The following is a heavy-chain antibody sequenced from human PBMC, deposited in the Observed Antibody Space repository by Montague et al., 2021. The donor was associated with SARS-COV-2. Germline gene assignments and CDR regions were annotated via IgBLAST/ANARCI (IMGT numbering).Heavy chain of an antibody. CDR3: ARDSGELDYYGSGSYYRYFDY. J-gene: IGHJ4*02. D-gene: IGHD3-10*01. V-gene: IGHV3-48*03. Sequence: SLRLSCAASGFTFSSYEMNWVRQAPGKGLEWVSYISSSGSTTYYADSVKGRFTISRDNAKNSLYLQMNSLRAEDTAVYYCARDSGELDYYGSGSYYRYFDYWGQGTLVTVSS. CDR1: GFTFSSYE. CDR2: ISSSGSTT.